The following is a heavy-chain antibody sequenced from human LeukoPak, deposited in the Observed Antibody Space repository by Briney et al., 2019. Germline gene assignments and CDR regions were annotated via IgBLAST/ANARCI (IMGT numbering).Heavy chain of an antibody. CDR1: GGSFSGYY. Sequence: PSETLSLTCAVYGGSFSGYYWSWIRQPPGKGLEWIGEINHSGSTNYNPSLKSRVTISVDTSKNQFSLKLSSVTAADTAVYYCATDFGDSSGWYRFWGQGTLVAVSS. V-gene: IGHV4-34*01. D-gene: IGHD6-19*01. CDR2: INHSGST. CDR3: ATDFGDSSGWYRF. J-gene: IGHJ4*02.